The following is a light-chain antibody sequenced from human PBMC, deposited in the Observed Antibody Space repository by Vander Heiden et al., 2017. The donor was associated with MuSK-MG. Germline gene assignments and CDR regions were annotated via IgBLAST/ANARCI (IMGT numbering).Light chain of an antibody. V-gene: IGLV3-1*01. CDR3: QAWDINTVV. CDR2: QDT. Sequence: YEFTQPPSVSVSPGQTVTISCSAEKLGDKHVAWYQQKPGQSPVLVIYQDTKRPSGIPERFSGSNSGNTATLTISETQAMDEADYYCQAWDINTVVFGGGSKLTVL. CDR1: KLGDKH. J-gene: IGLJ3*02.